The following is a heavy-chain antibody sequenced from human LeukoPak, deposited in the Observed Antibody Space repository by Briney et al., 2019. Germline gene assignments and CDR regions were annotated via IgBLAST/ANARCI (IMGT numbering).Heavy chain of an antibody. CDR1: GYTFTGYY. CDR2: INPNSGGT. Sequence: ASVKVSCKASGYTFTGYYMHWVRQAPGQVLEWMGWINPNSGGTNYAQKFQGRVTMTRDTSISTAYMELSRLRSDDTAVYDCARGPAYYYDSSGYLPDVWGQGTTVTVSS. D-gene: IGHD3-22*01. J-gene: IGHJ6*02. V-gene: IGHV1-2*02. CDR3: ARGPAYYYDSSGYLPDV.